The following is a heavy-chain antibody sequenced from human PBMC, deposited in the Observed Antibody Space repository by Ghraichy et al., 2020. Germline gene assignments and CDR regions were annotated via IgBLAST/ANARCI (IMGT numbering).Heavy chain of an antibody. J-gene: IGHJ4*02. CDR3: ARWVHDAGYFDS. Sequence: TLSLTCAISGDSVSGNSAAWNWIRQSPSRGLEWLGRTYYRSKWYNQYAVSLKSRITISADTSTNHVSLQLNSVTPEDAAVYFCARWVHDAGYFDSWGQGTLVTVSS. CDR1: GDSVSGNSAA. V-gene: IGHV6-1*01. D-gene: IGHD1-1*01. CDR2: TYYRSKWYN.